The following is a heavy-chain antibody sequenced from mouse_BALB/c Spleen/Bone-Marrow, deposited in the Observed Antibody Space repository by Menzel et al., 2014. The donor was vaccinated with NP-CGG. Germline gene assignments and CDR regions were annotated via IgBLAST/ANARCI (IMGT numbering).Heavy chain of an antibody. CDR3: ASYGNYFDY. V-gene: IGHV2-9*02. J-gene: IGHJ2*01. CDR2: IWAGGST. Sequence: VKLMESGPGLVAPSQSLSITCTVSGFSLTSYGIHWVRQPPGKGLEWLGVIWAGGSTNYNSALMSRLSISKDNSKSQVFLKMNSLQTDDTAMYYCASYGNYFDYWGQGTTLTVSS. D-gene: IGHD2-1*01. CDR1: GFSLTSYG.